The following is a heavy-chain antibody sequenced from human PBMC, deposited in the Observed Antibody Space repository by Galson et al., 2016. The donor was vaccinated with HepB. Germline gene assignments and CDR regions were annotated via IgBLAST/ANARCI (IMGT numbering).Heavy chain of an antibody. CDR3: ARDDYSGGRGSPDY. CDR2: ISITGGYI. J-gene: IGHJ4*02. V-gene: IGHV3-11*01. Sequence: QAPGKGLEWLAYISITGGYILYADSMKGRFTISRDNSKNTLYLQMNSLRTEDTAVYYCARDDYSGGRGSPDYWGQGTLVTVSS. D-gene: IGHD4/OR15-4a*01.